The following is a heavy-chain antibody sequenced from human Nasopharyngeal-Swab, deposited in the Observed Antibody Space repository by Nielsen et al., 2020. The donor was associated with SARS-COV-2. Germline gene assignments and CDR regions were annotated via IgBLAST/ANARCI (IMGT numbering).Heavy chain of an antibody. CDR1: GFTFTSSA. CDR2: IVVGSGNI. D-gene: IGHD3-3*01. J-gene: IGHJ4*02. Sequence: SVKVSCKASGFTFTSSAVQWVRQARGQRLEWIGWIVVGSGNINYAQKFQERVTITRDMSTSTAYMELSSLRSEDTAVYYCAADRRYDFWSGYPAFDYWGQGTLVTVSS. V-gene: IGHV1-58*01. CDR3: AADRRYDFWSGYPAFDY.